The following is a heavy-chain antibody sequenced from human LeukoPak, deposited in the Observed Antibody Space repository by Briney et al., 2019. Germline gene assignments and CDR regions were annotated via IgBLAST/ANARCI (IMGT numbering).Heavy chain of an antibody. CDR3: ARGRKEVEMATLNFDY. D-gene: IGHD5-24*01. V-gene: IGHV4-30-4*02. Sequence: SETLSLTCTVSGVSISSSDSHWSWIRQSPGKGLEWVAYISYSGATSYNPSLRSRLTISIDTSQNQFSLELTSVTAADTAVYYCARGRKEVEMATLNFDYWGQGTLVTVSS. CDR2: ISYSGAT. J-gene: IGHJ4*02. CDR1: GVSISSSDSH.